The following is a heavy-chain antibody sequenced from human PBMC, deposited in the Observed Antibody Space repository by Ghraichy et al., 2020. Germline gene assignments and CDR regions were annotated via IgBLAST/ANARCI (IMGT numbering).Heavy chain of an antibody. CDR1: GFTFGDYA. D-gene: IGHD3-3*01. Sequence: GGSLRLSCTASGFTFGDYAMNWFRQAPGKGLEWVGLIRSTTYGATTEYTASVNARFTMSRDDAGNSAYLQMNSLKIEDSAVYYCTRDQQGLGVWSGHSLFYYYVDVWGSGTTVTVSS. CDR3: TRDQQGLGVWSGHSLFYYYVDV. CDR2: IRSTTYGATT. V-gene: IGHV3-49*01. J-gene: IGHJ6*03.